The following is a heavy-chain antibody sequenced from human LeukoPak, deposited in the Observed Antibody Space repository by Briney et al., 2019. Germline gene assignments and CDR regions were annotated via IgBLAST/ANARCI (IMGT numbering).Heavy chain of an antibody. J-gene: IGHJ4*02. Sequence: GGSLRLSCAASGFTFSSFEMNWVRQAPGKGLEWISYISNSGGTIYYPDSVKGRFTISRDDAKNSLNLQMNSLRAEDTAVYYCARSWSRKAPFDYWGQGTLVTVSS. CDR1: GFTFSSFE. CDR2: ISNSGGTI. D-gene: IGHD2-8*02. V-gene: IGHV3-48*03. CDR3: ARSWSRKAPFDY.